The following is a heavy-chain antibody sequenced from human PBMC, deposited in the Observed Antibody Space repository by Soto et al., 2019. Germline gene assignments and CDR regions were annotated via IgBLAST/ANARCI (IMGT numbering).Heavy chain of an antibody. CDR3: ESARGYGLVS. CDR1: GGTLSSYG. Sequence: QVQLVQSGAEVKKPGSSVKVSCNVSGGTLSSYGFNWVRQAPGQGLEWMGGIIPMFGITNHTQKFQDRITISADASTNTAYRELRSLGVDDTAIYYCESARGYGLVSWGQGTLLTVSS. V-gene: IGHV1-69*12. CDR2: IIPMFGIT. J-gene: IGHJ4*02. D-gene: IGHD3-16*01.